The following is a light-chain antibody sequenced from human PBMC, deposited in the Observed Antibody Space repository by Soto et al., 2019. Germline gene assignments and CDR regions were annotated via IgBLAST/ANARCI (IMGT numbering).Light chain of an antibody. CDR2: DAS. V-gene: IGKV1-39*01. CDR3: EQSYMDPIT. Sequence: DIQMTQSPSSLSASVGNRVTITCRASQSISTYLNWYQKKPGKAPNLVIYDASRLQSGVPSRFSGSGGGTDFTLSIGSAQTEDFATYFCEQSYMDPITFGQGTRLEIK. J-gene: IGKJ5*01. CDR1: QSISTY.